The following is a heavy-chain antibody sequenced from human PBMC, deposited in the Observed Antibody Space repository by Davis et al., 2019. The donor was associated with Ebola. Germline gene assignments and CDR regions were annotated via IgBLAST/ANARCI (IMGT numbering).Heavy chain of an antibody. CDR3: ARGSNEWELLTDY. J-gene: IGHJ4*02. CDR2: IYYSGST. CDR1: GGSISSYY. D-gene: IGHD1-26*01. Sequence: PSETLSLTCTVSGGSISSYYWSWIRQPPGKGLEWIGYIYYSGSTNYNPSLKSRVTISVDTSKNQFSLKLSSVTAADTAVYYCARGSNEWELLTDYWGQGTLVTVSS. V-gene: IGHV4-59*01.